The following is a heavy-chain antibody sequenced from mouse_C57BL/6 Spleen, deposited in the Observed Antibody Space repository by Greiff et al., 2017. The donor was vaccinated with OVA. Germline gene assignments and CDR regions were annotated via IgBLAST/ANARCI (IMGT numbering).Heavy chain of an antibody. CDR1: GYTFTSYG. CDR2: IYPRSGNT. J-gene: IGHJ1*03. Sequence: VQLQQSGAELARPGVSVKLSCKASGYTFTSYGISWVKQRTGQGLEWIGEIYPRSGNTYYNEKFKGKATLTADKSSSTAYMELRSLTSEDSAVYFCARSGTTWYFDVWGTGTTVTVSS. D-gene: IGHD2-12*01. V-gene: IGHV1-81*01. CDR3: ARSGTTWYFDV.